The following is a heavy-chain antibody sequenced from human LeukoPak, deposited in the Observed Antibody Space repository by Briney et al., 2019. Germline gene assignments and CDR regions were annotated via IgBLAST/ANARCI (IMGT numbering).Heavy chain of an antibody. D-gene: IGHD2-15*01. CDR3: ATLPPTLDY. Sequence: GGSLRLSCAASGFTFSSYAVHWVRQAPGKGLEWVAVISYDGSNKYYADSVKGRFTISRDNSKNTLYLQMNSLRAEDTAVYYCATLPPTLDYWGQGTLVTVSS. J-gene: IGHJ4*02. V-gene: IGHV3-30-3*01. CDR1: GFTFSSYA. CDR2: ISYDGSNK.